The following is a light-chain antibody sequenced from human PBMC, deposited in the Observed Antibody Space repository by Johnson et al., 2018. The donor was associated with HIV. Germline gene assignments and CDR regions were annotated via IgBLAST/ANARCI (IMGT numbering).Light chain of an antibody. J-gene: IGLJ1*01. Sequence: QPVLTQPPSVSAAPRQKVTISCSGSSSNIGNNYVSWYQHHPGTAPKLLIYDNNKRPSGIPDRFSGSKSGTSATLGITGLQTGDEADYYCGTWDSSLSAYVFGTGTKVTVL. V-gene: IGLV1-51*01. CDR2: DNN. CDR3: GTWDSSLSAYV. CDR1: SSNIGNNY.